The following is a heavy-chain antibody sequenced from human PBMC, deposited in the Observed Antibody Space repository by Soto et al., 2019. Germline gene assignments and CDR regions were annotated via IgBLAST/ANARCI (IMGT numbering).Heavy chain of an antibody. J-gene: IGHJ4*02. CDR1: GFTFSSYA. D-gene: IGHD6-19*01. CDR3: AKLNPVAVAGLGGKTFSFFDY. Sequence: GGSLRLSCAASGFTFSSYAMIWVRQAPGKGLEWVSAISGSGGSTYYADSVKGRFTISRDNSKNTLYLQMNSLRAEDTAVYYCAKLNPVAVAGLGGKTFSFFDYWGQGTLVTVSS. V-gene: IGHV3-23*01. CDR2: ISGSGGST.